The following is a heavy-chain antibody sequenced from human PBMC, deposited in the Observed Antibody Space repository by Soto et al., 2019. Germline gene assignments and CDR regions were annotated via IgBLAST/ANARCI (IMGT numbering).Heavy chain of an antibody. Sequence: QVQLVQSGAEVKKPGSSVKVSCKASGGTFSSYAISWVRQAPGQGLEWMGGIIPIFGTANYAQKFQGRVTIIANQSTRTAYMELSSLRSEETAVYYCARDTRSGYSGDPDYWGQGTLVTVSS. V-gene: IGHV1-69*12. CDR1: GGTFSSYA. CDR3: ARDTRSGYSGDPDY. J-gene: IGHJ4*02. CDR2: IIPIFGTA. D-gene: IGHD3-3*01.